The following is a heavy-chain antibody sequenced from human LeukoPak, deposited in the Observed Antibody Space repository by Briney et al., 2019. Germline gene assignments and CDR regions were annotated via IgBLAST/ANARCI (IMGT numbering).Heavy chain of an antibody. V-gene: IGHV3-30*04. J-gene: IGHJ4*02. Sequence: RPGGSLRLSCAASGFTFSSYAMHWVRQAPGKGLEWVAVISYDGSNKYYADSVEGRFTISRDNSKNTLYLQMNSLRAEDTAVYYCAGLRDGYNAFWDYWGQGTLVTVSS. CDR1: GFTFSSYA. D-gene: IGHD5-24*01. CDR2: ISYDGSNK. CDR3: AGLRDGYNAFWDY.